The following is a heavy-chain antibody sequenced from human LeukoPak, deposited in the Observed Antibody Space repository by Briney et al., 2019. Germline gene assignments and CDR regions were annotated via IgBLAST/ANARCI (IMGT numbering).Heavy chain of an antibody. Sequence: GGSLRLSCVTSGFTFSDPWMSWVRQAPGKGLEWVGRIKRKVDDETKNYAAPVRGRFTISRDDSKNTVYLKMDSLRTEDTAVYYCTADTFESSRYSHDYWGQGTLVTVSS. CDR3: TADTFESSRYSHDY. CDR2: IKRKVDDETK. D-gene: IGHD3-22*01. V-gene: IGHV3-15*01. CDR1: GFTFSDPW. J-gene: IGHJ4*02.